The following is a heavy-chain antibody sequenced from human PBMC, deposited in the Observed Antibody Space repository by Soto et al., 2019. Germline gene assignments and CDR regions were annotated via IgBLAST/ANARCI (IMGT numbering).Heavy chain of an antibody. CDR3: ASTTGTTSTYFDY. CDR1: GGSISSYY. V-gene: IGHV4-59*08. J-gene: IGHJ4*02. Sequence: SETLSLTCTVSGGSISSYYWSWIRQPPGKGLEWIGYIYYSGSTNYNPSLKSRVTISVDTSKNQFSLKLSSVTAADTAMYYCASTTGTTSTYFDYWGQGALVTVSS. CDR2: IYYSGST. D-gene: IGHD1-1*01.